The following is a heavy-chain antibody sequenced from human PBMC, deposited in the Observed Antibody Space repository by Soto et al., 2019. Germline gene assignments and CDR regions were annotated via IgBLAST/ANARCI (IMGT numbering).Heavy chain of an antibody. Sequence: SVKVSCKASEYTFTDDYLHWVRQAPGQGLEWMGWINPNSGGTNYAQKFQDGVTMTRDTSISTAYMELSSLRSDDTAMYYCARDIVLVPAALVGMDVWGQGTTVTVSS. CDR1: EYTFTDDY. J-gene: IGHJ6*02. CDR2: INPNSGGT. D-gene: IGHD2-2*01. CDR3: ARDIVLVPAALVGMDV. V-gene: IGHV1-2*02.